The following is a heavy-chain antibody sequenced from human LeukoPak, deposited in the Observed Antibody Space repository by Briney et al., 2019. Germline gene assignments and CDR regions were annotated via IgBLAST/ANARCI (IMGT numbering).Heavy chain of an antibody. CDR2: IYYSGST. CDR3: ASPSRYCSSTSCYYGAFDI. CDR1: GVSISSGGYS. V-gene: IGHV4-30-4*08. Sequence: PSETLSLTCAVSGVSISSGGYSWSWIRQPPGKGLEWIGYIYYSGSTYYNPSLKSRVTISVDTSKNQFSLKLSSVTAADTAVYYCASPSRYCSSTSCYYGAFDIWGQGTMVTVSS. J-gene: IGHJ3*02. D-gene: IGHD2-2*01.